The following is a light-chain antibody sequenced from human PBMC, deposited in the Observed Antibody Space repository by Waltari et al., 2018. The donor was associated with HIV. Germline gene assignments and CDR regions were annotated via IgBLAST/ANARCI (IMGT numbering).Light chain of an antibody. J-gene: IGLJ2*01. Sequence: QSVLTQPPSASGTPGQRATISCSGSSTNIGSNTVNWYQQLPGPARKLLIYSNKPRPSGVPDRYSGSKSGTSASLAISGFQSEDESDYYCAAWDASLNGPLFGGGTKLTVL. V-gene: IGLV1-44*01. CDR1: STNIGSNT. CDR2: SNK. CDR3: AAWDASLNGPL.